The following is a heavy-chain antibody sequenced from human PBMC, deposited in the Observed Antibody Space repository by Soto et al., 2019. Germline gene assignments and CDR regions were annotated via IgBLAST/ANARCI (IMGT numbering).Heavy chain of an antibody. CDR1: GGSISSSSYY. J-gene: IGHJ6*02. Sequence: PSETLSLTCTVSGGSISSSSYYWGWIRQPPGKGLEWIGSIYYSGSTYYNPSLKSRVTMSIDTSKNQFSLKVSSVTAADTAVYYCARDRPPGTGAYYYGMDVWGQGTTVTVSS. D-gene: IGHD7-27*01. CDR3: ARDRPPGTGAYYYGMDV. V-gene: IGHV4-39*07. CDR2: IYYSGST.